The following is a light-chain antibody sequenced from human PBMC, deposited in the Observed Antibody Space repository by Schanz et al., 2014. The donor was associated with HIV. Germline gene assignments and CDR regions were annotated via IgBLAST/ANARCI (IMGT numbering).Light chain of an antibody. CDR2: EVS. Sequence: QSVLTQPASVSGSPGQSITISCTGTSSDVGGYNYVSWYQQHPGKAPKLMIYEVSKRPSGVPDRFSGSRSGNTASLTVSGLQAEDEADYYCIAYTSDTVLFGGGTKLTVL. CDR3: IAYTSDTVL. CDR1: SSDVGGYNY. J-gene: IGLJ2*01. V-gene: IGLV2-14*01.